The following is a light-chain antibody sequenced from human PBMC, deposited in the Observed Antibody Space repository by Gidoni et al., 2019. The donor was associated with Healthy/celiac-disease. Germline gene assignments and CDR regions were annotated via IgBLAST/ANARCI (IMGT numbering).Light chain of an antibody. V-gene: IGKV3-11*01. CDR2: DAS. J-gene: IGKJ1*01. CDR3: QQRSNWSWT. CDR1: QSVSSY. Sequence: EIVLTQSPATLSLSPGERATLSCSASQSVSSYLAWYQQKPGQAPRLLIYDASNRATGIPARFSGSGSGTDFTLTISSLEPEDFAVYYCQQRSNWSWTFXQXTKVEIK.